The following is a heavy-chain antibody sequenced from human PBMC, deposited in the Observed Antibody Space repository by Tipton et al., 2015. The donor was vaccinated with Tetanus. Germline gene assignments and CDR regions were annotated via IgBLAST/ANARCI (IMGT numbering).Heavy chain of an antibody. Sequence: TLSLTCTVSGGSISSYYWSWIRQPPGKGPEWIGQIHSSGSTNYIPSLKSRVTISLDTSKNQFSLRLTSVTAADTAVYYCARLSSSANDAHVFDIWGQGTMVTVSS. CDR3: ARLSSSANDAHVFDI. CDR2: IHSSGST. D-gene: IGHD3-22*01. J-gene: IGHJ3*02. V-gene: IGHV4-59*08. CDR1: GGSISSYY.